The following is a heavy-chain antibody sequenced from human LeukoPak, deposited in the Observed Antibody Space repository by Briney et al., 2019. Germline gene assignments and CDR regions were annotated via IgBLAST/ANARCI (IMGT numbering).Heavy chain of an antibody. Sequence: GASVKVSCKASGYTFTYYAMNWVRQAPGQGLEWMGWINTNTGNPTYAQGFTGRFVFSLDTSVNTAYLQISGLKAEGTAVYYCARDLGDNVLVVVSGPGYYGMDVWGQGTTVTVSS. D-gene: IGHD2-8*02. J-gene: IGHJ6*02. V-gene: IGHV7-4-1*02. CDR1: GYTFTYYA. CDR2: INTNTGNP. CDR3: ARDLGDNVLVVVSGPGYYGMDV.